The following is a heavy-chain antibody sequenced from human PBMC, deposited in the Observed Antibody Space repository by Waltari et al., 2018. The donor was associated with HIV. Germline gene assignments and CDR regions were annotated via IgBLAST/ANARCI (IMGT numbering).Heavy chain of an antibody. D-gene: IGHD1-26*01. J-gene: IGHJ5*02. Sequence: QVQLQESGPGLVKPSQTLSLTCTVSGGSISRSGYYWSWIRQRPGKGLEWIGSIYYRGNTYYNPSLKSLLTISLDKSKNHFSLRLNSVTAADTAVYYCARGGVGATTNWLDPWGQGTLVTVSS. CDR3: ARGGVGATTNWLDP. V-gene: IGHV4-31*01. CDR1: GGSISRSGYY. CDR2: IYYRGNT.